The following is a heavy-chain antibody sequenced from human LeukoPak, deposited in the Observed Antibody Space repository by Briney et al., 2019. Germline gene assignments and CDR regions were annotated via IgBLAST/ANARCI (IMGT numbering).Heavy chain of an antibody. J-gene: IGHJ4*02. CDR2: IWYDGSNK. CDR3: ARGERVGAKFFDY. V-gene: IGHV3-33*01. CDR1: GFTFSSYV. D-gene: IGHD1-26*01. Sequence: GRSLRLSCAASGFTFSSYVMHWVRQAPGKGLEWVAVIWYDGSNKYYADSVKGRFTISRDNSKNTLYLQMNSLRAEDTAVYYCARGERVGAKFFDYWGQGTLVTVSS.